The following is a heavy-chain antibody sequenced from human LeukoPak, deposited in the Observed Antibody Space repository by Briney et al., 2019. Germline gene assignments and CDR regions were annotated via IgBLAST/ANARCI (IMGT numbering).Heavy chain of an antibody. J-gene: IGHJ4*02. CDR2: IYTSGST. CDR1: GYSISSDYY. D-gene: IGHD3-10*01. Sequence: SETLSPTCTVSGYSISSDYYWSWIRQPAGKGLEWIGRIYTSGSTNYNPSLKSRVTISVDTSKNQFSLKLSSVTAADTAVYYCARAYYYGSGSYGLDYWGQGTLVTVSS. V-gene: IGHV4-61*02. CDR3: ARAYYYGSGSYGLDY.